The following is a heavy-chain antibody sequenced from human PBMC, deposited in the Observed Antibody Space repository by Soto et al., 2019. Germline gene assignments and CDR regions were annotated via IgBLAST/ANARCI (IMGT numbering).Heavy chain of an antibody. V-gene: IGHV3-21*01. D-gene: IGHD2-21*01. J-gene: IGHJ5*02. CDR3: VRSGTARLLRHSWFDT. CDR1: GFTFNTYD. Sequence: EVQLVESGGGLVKPGGSLRLSCAASGFTFNTYDMNWVRQAPGKGLEWFSSITTSSAYIYYADSLKGRITISRDNAKNSLFLQTNSLRAEDTAVYYCVRSGTARLLRHSWFDTWGQGTLVTVSS. CDR2: ITTSSAYI.